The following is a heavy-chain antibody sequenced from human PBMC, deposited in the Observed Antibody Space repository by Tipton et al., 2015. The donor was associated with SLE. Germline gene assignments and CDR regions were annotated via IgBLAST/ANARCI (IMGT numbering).Heavy chain of an antibody. V-gene: IGHV4-39*07. CDR3: ARLHGYSYGLNWFDP. D-gene: IGHD5-18*01. CDR1: GGSVSSSSRY. CDR2: IYYTGTTT. Sequence: TLSLTCTVSGGSVSSSSRYWAWIRQPPGKGLAWIGSIYYTGTTTYYNSFLKSRVTMSVDTSKNQFSLRLTSVIAADTAVYYCARLHGYSYGLNWFDPWGQGTVISVSS. J-gene: IGHJ5*02.